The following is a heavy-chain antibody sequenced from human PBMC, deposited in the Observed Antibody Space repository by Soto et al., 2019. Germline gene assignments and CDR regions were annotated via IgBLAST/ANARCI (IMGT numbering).Heavy chain of an antibody. CDR1: GDSLSGGDYY. J-gene: IGHJ4*02. CDR3: ASIAAPGTTHFDF. V-gene: IGHV4-30-4*08. D-gene: IGHD6-13*01. Sequence: LTCTVSGDSLSGGDYYWSWIRQPPGKGLEWIGNIYYSGNTFYNPSLKSRVTISVDTSKNQFYLHLSSVTAADTAIFYCASIAAPGTTHFDFWGQGTLVTVSS. CDR2: IYYSGNT.